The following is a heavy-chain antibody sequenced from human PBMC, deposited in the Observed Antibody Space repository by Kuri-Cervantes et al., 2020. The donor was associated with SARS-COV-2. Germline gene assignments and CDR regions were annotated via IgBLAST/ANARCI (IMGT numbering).Heavy chain of an antibody. CDR3: ASLGLTSIVGATGGY. J-gene: IGHJ4*02. Sequence: GESLKISCAASGFTFSSYEMNWVRQAPGKGLEWVSYISSSGSTIYYADSVKGRFTISRDNAKNSLYLQMNSLRAEDTAVYYCASLGLTSIVGATGGYWGQGTLVTVSS. D-gene: IGHD1-26*01. CDR2: ISSSGSTI. V-gene: IGHV3-48*03. CDR1: GFTFSSYE.